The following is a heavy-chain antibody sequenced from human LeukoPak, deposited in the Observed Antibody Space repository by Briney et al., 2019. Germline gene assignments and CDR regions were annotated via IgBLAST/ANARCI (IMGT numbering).Heavy chain of an antibody. Sequence: SETLSLTCTVSGGSISGSSYYWGWIRQPPGKGLEWIGSIYYSGSTYYNPSLKSRVTISVDTSKNQFSLKLNSVTATDTAVYYCARVRGPIDFWSGYYITHDAFDIWGQGTMVTVSS. CDR1: GGSISGSSYY. V-gene: IGHV4-39*02. D-gene: IGHD3-3*01. CDR3: ARVRGPIDFWSGYYITHDAFDI. CDR2: IYYSGST. J-gene: IGHJ3*02.